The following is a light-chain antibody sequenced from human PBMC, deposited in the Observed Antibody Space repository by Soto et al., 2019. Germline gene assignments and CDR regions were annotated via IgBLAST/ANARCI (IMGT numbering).Light chain of an antibody. V-gene: IGKV1-12*02. CDR2: AAS. CDR3: QKANSFPFT. Sequence: DIQMTQSPSSVSASIGDRVTITCRASQIIGSWLAWYQQKPGIAPTLLIYAASSLQSGVPSRFSGSGSGSDFTLTITSLQAEDSANYYCQKANSFPFTFGPGTKVDIK. J-gene: IGKJ3*01. CDR1: QIIGSW.